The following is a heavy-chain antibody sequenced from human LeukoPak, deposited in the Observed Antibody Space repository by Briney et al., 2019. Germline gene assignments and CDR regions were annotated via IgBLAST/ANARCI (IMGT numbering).Heavy chain of an antibody. CDR2: INPSGGST. Sequence: ASVKVSCKASGYTFTGYYMHWVRQAPGQGLEWMGIINPSGGSTSYAQKFQGRVTMTRDMSTSTVYMELSSLRSDDTAVYYCARDKNGSSGWYSFFDYWGQGTLITVSS. J-gene: IGHJ4*02. CDR1: GYTFTGYY. V-gene: IGHV1-46*01. CDR3: ARDKNGSSGWYSFFDY. D-gene: IGHD6-19*01.